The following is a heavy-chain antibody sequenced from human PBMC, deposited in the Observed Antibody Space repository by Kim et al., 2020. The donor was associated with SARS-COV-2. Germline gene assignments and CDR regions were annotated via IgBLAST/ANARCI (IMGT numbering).Heavy chain of an antibody. CDR1: GGTFSSYA. CDR3: ARFTIGGFRELRYFDY. CDR2: IIPIFGTA. Sequence: SVKVSCKASGGTFSSYAISWVRQAPGQGLEWMGGIIPIFGTANYAQKFQGRVTITADESTSTAYMELSSLRSEDTAVYYCARFTIGGFRELRYFDYWGQGTLVTVSS. J-gene: IGHJ4*02. D-gene: IGHD3-10*01. V-gene: IGHV1-69*13.